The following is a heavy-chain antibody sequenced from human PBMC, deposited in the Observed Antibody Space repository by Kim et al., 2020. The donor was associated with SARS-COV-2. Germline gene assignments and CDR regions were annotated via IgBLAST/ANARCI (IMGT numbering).Heavy chain of an antibody. Sequence: GGSLRLSCAASGFTVSSNYMSWVRQAPGKGLEWVSVIYSGGSTYYADSVKGRFTISRDNSKNTLYLQMNSLRAEDTAVYYCARAVEVDSGYDSSGYYFLYWGQGTLVTVSS. CDR3: ARAVEVDSGYDSSGYYFLY. CDR1: GFTVSSNY. D-gene: IGHD3-22*01. V-gene: IGHV3-53*01. J-gene: IGHJ4*02. CDR2: IYSGGST.